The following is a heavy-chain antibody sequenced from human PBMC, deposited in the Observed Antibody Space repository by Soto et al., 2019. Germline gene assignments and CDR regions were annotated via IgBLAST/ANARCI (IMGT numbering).Heavy chain of an antibody. D-gene: IGHD3-22*01. CDR1: GDSISSGGYQ. J-gene: IGHJ4*02. CDR3: ARNYYYDNSAYSPFGY. Sequence: SETLSLTCTVSGDSISSGGYQWSWIRQHPGKGLEWVGYIYYSGSTHYNPSLQSRVSISLDTSKNQFSLKLSSVTAADTAVYYCARNYYYDNSAYSPFGYWGQGTLVTVSS. V-gene: IGHV4-31*03. CDR2: IYYSGST.